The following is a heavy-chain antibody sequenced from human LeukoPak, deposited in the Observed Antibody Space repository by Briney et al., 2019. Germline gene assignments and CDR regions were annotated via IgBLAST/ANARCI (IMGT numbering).Heavy chain of an antibody. V-gene: IGHV3-7*01. CDR1: GFTFSSYW. J-gene: IGHJ6*02. Sequence: TGGSLRLSCAASGFTFSSYWMSWVRQAPGKGLEWVAKIKQDGSEKYYVDSVKGRFTISRDNAKNSLYLQMNSLRAEDTAVYYCARDSGYEFRGYYYYYGMDVWGQGTTVTVSS. D-gene: IGHD5-12*01. CDR2: IKQDGSEK. CDR3: ARDSGYEFRGYYYYYGMDV.